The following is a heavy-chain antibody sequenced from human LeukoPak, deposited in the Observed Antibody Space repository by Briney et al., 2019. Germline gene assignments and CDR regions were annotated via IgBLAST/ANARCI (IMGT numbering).Heavy chain of an antibody. CDR3: ARALQNSITIFGVVNFDY. J-gene: IGHJ4*02. CDR2: MNPNSGNT. CDR1: GYTFTSYD. V-gene: IGHV1-8*03. D-gene: IGHD3-3*01. Sequence: ASVKVSCKXSGYTFTSYDINWVRQATGRGLEWMGWMNPNSGNTGCAQKFQGRVTITRNTSISTAYMELSSLRSEDTAVYYCARALQNSITIFGVVNFDYWGQGTLVTVSS.